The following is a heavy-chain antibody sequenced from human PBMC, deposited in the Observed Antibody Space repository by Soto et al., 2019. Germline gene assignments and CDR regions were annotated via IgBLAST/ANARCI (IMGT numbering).Heavy chain of an antibody. D-gene: IGHD2-2*01. CDR2: IIPIFGTA. J-gene: IGHJ4*02. Sequence: SVKVSCKASGGTFSSYAISWVRQAPGQGLEWMGGIIPIFGTANYAQKFQGRVTITADESTSTAYMELNSLRAEDTAVYYCAKLLIVVVPAAKDDFDFWGQGTLVTVSS. CDR1: GGTFSSYA. CDR3: AKLLIVVVPAAKDDFDF. V-gene: IGHV1-69*13.